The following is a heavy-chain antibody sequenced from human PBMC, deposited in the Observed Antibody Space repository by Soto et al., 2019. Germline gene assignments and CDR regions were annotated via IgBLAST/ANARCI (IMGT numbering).Heavy chain of an antibody. J-gene: IGHJ6*02. CDR2: ISSSGSTI. D-gene: IGHD6-13*01. V-gene: IGHV3-11*01. CDR1: GFTFSDYY. Sequence: PGVSLRLSCAASGFTFSDYYMSWIRQAPGKGLEWVSYISSSGSTIYYADSVKGRFTISRDNAKNSLYLQMNSLRAEDTAVYYCARDRRTSVPYSSSWLRPQLIEPFYYGMDVWGQGTTVTVSS. CDR3: ARDRRTSVPYSSSWLRPQLIEPFYYGMDV.